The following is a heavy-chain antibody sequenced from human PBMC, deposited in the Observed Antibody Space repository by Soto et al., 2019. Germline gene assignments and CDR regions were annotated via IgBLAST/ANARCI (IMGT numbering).Heavy chain of an antibody. Sequence: QVQLVQSGAEVKKPGSSVKVSCKASGGTFSSYTISWVRQAPGQGLEWMGRIIPILGIANYAQKFQGRVTITADKSTSTAYMELSSLRSEDTAVYYCARWGYCSSTSCYLRYYYGMDVWGQGTTVTVSS. CDR3: ARWGYCSSTSCYLRYYYGMDV. J-gene: IGHJ6*02. D-gene: IGHD2-2*01. CDR1: GGTFSSYT. V-gene: IGHV1-69*02. CDR2: IIPILGIA.